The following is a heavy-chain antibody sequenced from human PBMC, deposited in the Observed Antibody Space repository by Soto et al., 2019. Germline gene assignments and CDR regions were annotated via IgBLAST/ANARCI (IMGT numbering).Heavy chain of an antibody. CDR2: IYWDDDK. V-gene: IGHV2-5*02. J-gene: IGHJ4*02. D-gene: IGHD3-10*01. CDR3: AHRESPGYFDY. Sequence: GPALVNRRQTLTLPCTFSGFSLSTRGVGVGWIRQPPGKALEWLALIYWDDDKRYSPSLKSRLTITKDTSKNQVVLTMTNMDPVDTATYYCAHRESPGYFDYWGQGTLVTVSS. CDR1: GFSLSTRGVG.